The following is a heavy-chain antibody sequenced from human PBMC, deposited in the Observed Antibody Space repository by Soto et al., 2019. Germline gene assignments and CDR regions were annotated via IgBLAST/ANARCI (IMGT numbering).Heavy chain of an antibody. J-gene: IGHJ4*02. V-gene: IGHV4-31*03. CDR3: VGSPRPTYYFDH. CDR2: IYYRGSA. Sequence: QVQLQESGPGLVKPSQTLSLTCTVSGDSISSGGTYWTCIRQHPGKGLEWIGNIYYRGSANYNQSLKSRATISVDASKNHFSLQLSSVTAADTAVYYCVGSPRPTYYFDHWGQGTLVTVSS. D-gene: IGHD6-6*01. CDR1: GDSISSGGTY.